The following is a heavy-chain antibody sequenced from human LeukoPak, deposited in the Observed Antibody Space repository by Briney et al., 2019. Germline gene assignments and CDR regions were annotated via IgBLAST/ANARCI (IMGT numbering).Heavy chain of an antibody. CDR3: ARDEATMVRAHDY. J-gene: IGHJ4*02. D-gene: IGHD3-10*01. Sequence: GGSLRLSCAASGFTFSSYWMSWVRQAPGKGLEWLANIKQDGSERYYVDSVKGRFTISRDNAKKSLYLQMNSLRADDTAVYYCARDEATMVRAHDYWGQGTLVTVSS. V-gene: IGHV3-7*01. CDR2: IKQDGSER. CDR1: GFTFSSYW.